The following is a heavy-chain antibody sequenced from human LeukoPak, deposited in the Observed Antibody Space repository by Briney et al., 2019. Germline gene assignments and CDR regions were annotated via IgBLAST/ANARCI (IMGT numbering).Heavy chain of an antibody. Sequence: GASVKVSCKASGYTFTSYDINWVRQATGQGLEWMGWMNPNRGNTGYAQKFQGRVTMTRNTSISTAYMELSSLRSEDTAVYYCARGGGYYGSAPFDPWGQGTLVTVSS. V-gene: IGHV1-8*01. CDR1: GYTFTSYD. CDR3: ARGGGYYGSAPFDP. CDR2: MNPNRGNT. D-gene: IGHD3-10*01. J-gene: IGHJ5*02.